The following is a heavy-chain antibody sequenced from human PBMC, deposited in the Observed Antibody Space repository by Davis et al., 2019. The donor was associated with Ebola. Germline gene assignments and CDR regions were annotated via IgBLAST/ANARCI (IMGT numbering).Heavy chain of an antibody. D-gene: IGHD3-10*01. CDR3: TRRINVIQGVIWWFDP. CDR1: GYTFTGYY. CDR2: INPNSGGT. V-gene: IGHV1-2*02. J-gene: IGHJ5*02. Sequence: ASVKVSCKASGYTFTGYYIHWVRQAPGQGFEWMGWINPNSGGTNYAQKFQGRVTMTRDTSISTAYMELSRLRSDDTAVYYCTRRINVIQGVIWWFDPWGQGTLVTVSS.